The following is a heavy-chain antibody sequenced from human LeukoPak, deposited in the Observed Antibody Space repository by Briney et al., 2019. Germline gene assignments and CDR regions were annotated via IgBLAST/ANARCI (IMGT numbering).Heavy chain of an antibody. V-gene: IGHV4-59*12. CDR1: GGSINNYY. CDR2: IYYSGST. J-gene: IGHJ2*01. D-gene: IGHD1-26*01. CDR3: ATDGNFDL. Sequence: SETLSLTCTVSGGSINNYYWSWIRQPPGKGLEWIGYIYYSGSTNYNPSLESRVTISVDTSKNQFSLKLGSVTAADTAVYYCATDGNFDLWGRGTLVTVSS.